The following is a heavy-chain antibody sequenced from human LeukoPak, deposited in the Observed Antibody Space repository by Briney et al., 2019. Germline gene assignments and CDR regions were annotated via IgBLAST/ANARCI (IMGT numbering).Heavy chain of an antibody. V-gene: IGHV1-2*02. CDR3: ARCPQRDTAMVTSPYYYYYMDV. J-gene: IGHJ6*03. Sequence: ASVKVSCKASGYTFTGYYMHWVRQAPGQGGEWMGWINPNSGGTNYAQKFQGRVTMTRDTSISTAYMELSRLRSDDTAVYYCARCPQRDTAMVTSPYYYYYMDVWGKGTTVTVSS. D-gene: IGHD5-18*01. CDR2: INPNSGGT. CDR1: GYTFTGYY.